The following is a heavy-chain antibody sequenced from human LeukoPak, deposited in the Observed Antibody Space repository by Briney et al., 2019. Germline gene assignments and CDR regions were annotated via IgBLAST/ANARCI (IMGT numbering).Heavy chain of an antibody. CDR2: IYYSGST. CDR3: ARRPRGVIIKTWFDS. V-gene: IGHV4-59*01. D-gene: IGHD3-10*01. CDR1: GGSITSYY. J-gene: IGHJ5*01. Sequence: SETLSLTCTVSGGSITSYYWSWIRQPPGKGLEWIGYIYYSGSTNYNPSLESRVTISVDTSKNQFSLKLSSVTAADTAVYYCARRPRGVIIKTWFDSWGQGTLVTVSS.